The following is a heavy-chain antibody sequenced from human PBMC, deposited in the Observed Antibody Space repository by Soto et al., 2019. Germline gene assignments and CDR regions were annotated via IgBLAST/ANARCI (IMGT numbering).Heavy chain of an antibody. CDR3: ARSIVVVTAADY. Sequence: QVQLVQSGAEVKKPGASVKVSCKASGYTFTSYAMHWVRRAPGQRLEWMGWINGGNGKTKFSEKFQGRVAITRDTSASTAYMELRTLRSDDTAVYYCARSIVVVTAADYWGQGTLVTVSP. J-gene: IGHJ4*02. D-gene: IGHD2-21*02. V-gene: IGHV1-3*01. CDR1: GYTFTSYA. CDR2: INGGNGKT.